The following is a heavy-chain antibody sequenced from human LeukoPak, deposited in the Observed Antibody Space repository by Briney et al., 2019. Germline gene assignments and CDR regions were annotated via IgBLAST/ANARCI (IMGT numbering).Heavy chain of an antibody. Sequence: SETLSLTCAVYGGSFSGYYWSWIRQPPGKGLEWIGEINHSGSTNYNPSLKSRVTISVDTSKNQFSLKLSSVTAADTAVYYCARGPDYGDYYYYCGMDVWGQGTTVTVSS. D-gene: IGHD4-17*01. V-gene: IGHV4-34*01. CDR1: GGSFSGYY. CDR3: ARGPDYGDYYYYCGMDV. J-gene: IGHJ6*02. CDR2: INHSGST.